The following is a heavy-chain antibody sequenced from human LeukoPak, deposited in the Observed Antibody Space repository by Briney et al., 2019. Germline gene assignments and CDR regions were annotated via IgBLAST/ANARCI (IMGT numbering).Heavy chain of an antibody. V-gene: IGHV4-59*08. Sequence: SETLSLTCTVSGGSISSYYWSWIRQPPGKGLEWIGYIYYSGSTNYNPSLKSRVTISVGTSKNQFSLKLSSVTAADTAVYYCVGCSGGSCYSSGMDVWGQGTTVTVSS. D-gene: IGHD2-15*01. CDR2: IYYSGST. J-gene: IGHJ6*02. CDR1: GGSISSYY. CDR3: VGCSGGSCYSSGMDV.